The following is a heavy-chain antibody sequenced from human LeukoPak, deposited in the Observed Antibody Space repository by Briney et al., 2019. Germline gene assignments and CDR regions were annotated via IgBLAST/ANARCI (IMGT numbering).Heavy chain of an antibody. CDR3: ARVDYYDCSADSGPFDY. V-gene: IGHV3-11*01. J-gene: IGHJ4*02. CDR1: GFTFSDYY. CDR2: ISSSGSTI. Sequence: KPGGSLRLSCAASGFTFSDYYMSWIRQAPGKGLEWVSYISSSGSTIYYADSVKGRFTISRDNAKNSLYLQMNSLRAEDTAVYYCARVDYYDCSADSGPFDYWGQGTLVTVSS. D-gene: IGHD3-22*01.